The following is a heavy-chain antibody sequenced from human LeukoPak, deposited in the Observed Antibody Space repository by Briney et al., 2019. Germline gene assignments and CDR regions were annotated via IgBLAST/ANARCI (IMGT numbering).Heavy chain of an antibody. CDR3: ARQGLYDFWSANYYYGMDV. Sequence: PSETLSLTCTVSGGSINSYYWSWIRQPPGKGLEWIGYIYYSGSTNYNPSLKSRVTISVDTSKNQFSLKLSSVTAADTAVYYCARQGLYDFWSANYYYGMDVWGQGTTVTVSS. CDR2: IYYSGST. D-gene: IGHD3-3*01. V-gene: IGHV4-59*08. J-gene: IGHJ6*02. CDR1: GGSINSYY.